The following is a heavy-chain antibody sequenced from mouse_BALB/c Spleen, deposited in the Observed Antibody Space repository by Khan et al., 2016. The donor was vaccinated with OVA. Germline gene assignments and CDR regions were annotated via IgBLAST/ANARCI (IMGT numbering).Heavy chain of an antibody. CDR3: ARSRGNYLLDH. CDR1: RYTFTDYG. J-gene: IGHJ2*01. D-gene: IGHD2-1*01. V-gene: IGHV9-1*02. CDR2: ISTYTGQP. Sequence: QIQVVQSGPELKKPGETVKISCKASRYTFTDYGMNWVKQAPGKGLKWMGWISTYTGQPTYADDFKGRFAFSLATSATTVFLQINNLKNEDMATYYCARSRGNYLLDHWGQGSTLTVSS.